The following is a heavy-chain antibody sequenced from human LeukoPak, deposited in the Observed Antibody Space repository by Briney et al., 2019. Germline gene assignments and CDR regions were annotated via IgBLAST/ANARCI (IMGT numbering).Heavy chain of an antibody. CDR2: INPNSGGT. V-gene: IGHV1-2*02. D-gene: IGHD3-10*01. Sequence: ASVKVSCKASGYTFTGYYMHWVRQAPGQGLEWMGWINPNSGGTNYAQKFQGRVTMTRDTSISTAYMELSRLRSDDTAVYYCARVSVRGVRYYYYYMDVWGKGTTVTISS. J-gene: IGHJ6*03. CDR3: ARVSVRGVRYYYYYMDV. CDR1: GYTFTGYY.